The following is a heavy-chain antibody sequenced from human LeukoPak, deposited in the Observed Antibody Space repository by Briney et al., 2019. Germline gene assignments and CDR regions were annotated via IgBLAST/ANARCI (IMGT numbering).Heavy chain of an antibody. CDR3: AKDHMIVVVTPGFDY. CDR2: ISYDGSNK. J-gene: IGHJ4*02. V-gene: IGHV3-30*18. CDR1: GFTFSSYG. Sequence: PGGSLRLSCAASGFTFSSYGMHWVRQAPGKGLEWVAVISYDGSNKYYADSVKGRFTISRDNSKNTLYLQMNSLRAEDTAVYYCAKDHMIVVVTPGFDYWGQGTLVTVSS. D-gene: IGHD3-22*01.